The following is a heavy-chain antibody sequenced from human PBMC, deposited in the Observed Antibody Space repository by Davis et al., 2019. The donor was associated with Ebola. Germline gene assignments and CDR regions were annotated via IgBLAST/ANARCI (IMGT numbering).Heavy chain of an antibody. V-gene: IGHV5-51*01. CDR3: ARRQLPRPVLTGGGSDYSVDV. Sequence: PGGSLRLSCQGSAYNFEDYWIAWVRQVPGKGLEWMGIIYPGDSETRYNPSSQGQVTISADKSKTTAYLQYSRLKASDTGLYHCARRQLPRPVLTGGGSDYSVDVWGQGTTVSVSS. J-gene: IGHJ6*02. CDR2: IYPGDSET. CDR1: AYNFEDYW. D-gene: IGHD2-8*02.